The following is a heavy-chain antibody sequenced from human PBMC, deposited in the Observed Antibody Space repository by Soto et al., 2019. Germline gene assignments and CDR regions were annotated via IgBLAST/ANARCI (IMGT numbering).Heavy chain of an antibody. CDR3: AKGKADSDGALVDY. J-gene: IGHJ4*02. D-gene: IGHD2-8*01. CDR1: GFTFSSYA. Sequence: PVGSLRLSCEASGFTFSSYAMSWVRQSPGKGLEWVSAISGSGRSTYYADSVRGRFTISRDNSKNTLYLQMNSLRADDTAVYYCAKGKADSDGALVDYWGQGTLVTVSS. CDR2: ISGSGRST. V-gene: IGHV3-23*01.